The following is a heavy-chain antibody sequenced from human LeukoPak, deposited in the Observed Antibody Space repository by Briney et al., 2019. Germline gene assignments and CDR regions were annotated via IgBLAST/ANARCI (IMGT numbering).Heavy chain of an antibody. J-gene: IGHJ4*02. CDR2: ISGSGGST. CDR3: ATTRGGLDDNFDY. V-gene: IGHV3-53*01. CDR1: GFTVSSNY. Sequence: GGSLRLSCAASGFTVSSNYMSWVRQAPGKGLEWVSAISGSGGSTYYADSVKGRFTISRDNSKNTLYLQMNSLRAEDTAVYYCATTRGGLDDNFDYWGQGTLVTVSS. D-gene: IGHD3/OR15-3a*01.